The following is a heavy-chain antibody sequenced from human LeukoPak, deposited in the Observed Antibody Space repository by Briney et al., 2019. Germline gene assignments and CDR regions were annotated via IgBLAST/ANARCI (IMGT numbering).Heavy chain of an antibody. Sequence: GGSLRLSCAASGFTFSSHAMSWVRQAPGKGLEWVSAISGSGGSTYSADSVKGRFTISRDNSKNTLYLQMNSLRAEDTAVYYCARRAGDYSHPYDYWGQGTLVTVSS. J-gene: IGHJ4*02. V-gene: IGHV3-23*01. CDR1: GFTFSSHA. CDR3: ARRAGDYSHPYDY. CDR2: ISGSGGST. D-gene: IGHD3-22*01.